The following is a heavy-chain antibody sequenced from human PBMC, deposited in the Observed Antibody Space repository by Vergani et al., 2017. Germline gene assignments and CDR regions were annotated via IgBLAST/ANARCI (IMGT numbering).Heavy chain of an antibody. CDR2: ISSNGGST. Sequence: EVQLVESGGGLVQPGGSLRLSCSASGFTFSSYAMHWVRQAPGKGLEYVSAISSNGGSTYYADSVKGRFTISRDNSKNTLYLQMSSLRAEDTAVYYCARDPSGRGGDRTRAFDIWGQGTMVTVSS. V-gene: IGHV3-64D*06. D-gene: IGHD2-21*02. CDR3: ARDPSGRGGDRTRAFDI. CDR1: GFTFSSYA. J-gene: IGHJ3*02.